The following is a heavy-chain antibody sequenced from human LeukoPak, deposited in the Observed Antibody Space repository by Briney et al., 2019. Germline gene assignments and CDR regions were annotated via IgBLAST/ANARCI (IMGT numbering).Heavy chain of an antibody. J-gene: IGHJ4*02. CDR2: IKQDGSEK. Sequence: GGSLRLSCAASGFTFSSYWMSWVRQAPGKGLEWVANIKQDGSEKYYVDSVKGRLTISRDNAKNSLYLQMNSLRAEDTAVYYCAKYSGGGYFYFDYWGQGTLVTVSS. V-gene: IGHV3-7*03. CDR1: GFTFSSYW. CDR3: AKYSGGGYFYFDY. D-gene: IGHD6-6*01.